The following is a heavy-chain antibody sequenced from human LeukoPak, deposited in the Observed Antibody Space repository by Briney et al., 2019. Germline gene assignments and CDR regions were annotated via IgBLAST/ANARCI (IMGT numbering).Heavy chain of an antibody. D-gene: IGHD6-19*01. CDR3: ARSGWYYFDY. Sequence: GASLQISCKGSGYSFTNYWIAWVRQMPGKGLEWMGIIYPGDSDTRYSPSFQGQVTISADKSINTAYLQWSSLEASDTAMYYCARSGWYYFDYWGQGTLVTVSS. V-gene: IGHV5-51*01. CDR2: IYPGDSDT. J-gene: IGHJ4*02. CDR1: GYSFTNYW.